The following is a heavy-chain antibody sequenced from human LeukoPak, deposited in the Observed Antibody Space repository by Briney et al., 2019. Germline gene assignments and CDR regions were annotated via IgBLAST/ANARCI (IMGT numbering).Heavy chain of an antibody. CDR3: AREVQWLVHT. J-gene: IGHJ5*02. CDR1: GGSISSSSYY. Sequence: SETLSLTCTVSGGSISSSSYYWGWIRQPPGKGLEWIGSIYYSGSTYYNPSLKSRVTISVDTSKNQFSLKLSSVTAADTAVYYCAREVQWLVHTWGQGTLVTVSS. CDR2: IYYSGST. D-gene: IGHD6-19*01. V-gene: IGHV4-39*07.